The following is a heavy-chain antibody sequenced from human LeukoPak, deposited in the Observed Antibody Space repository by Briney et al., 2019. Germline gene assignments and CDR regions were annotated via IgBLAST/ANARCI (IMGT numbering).Heavy chain of an antibody. D-gene: IGHD6-13*01. CDR1: GYTFTSYY. V-gene: IGHV1-46*01. Sequence: ASVKVSCKASGYTFTSYYMHWVRQAPGQGLEWMRIINPSGGSTSYAQKFQGRVTMTRDMSTSTVYMELSSLRYEDTAVYYCARATGYSSSWASFEYWGQGILVTVSS. J-gene: IGHJ4*02. CDR2: INPSGGST. CDR3: ARATGYSSSWASFEY.